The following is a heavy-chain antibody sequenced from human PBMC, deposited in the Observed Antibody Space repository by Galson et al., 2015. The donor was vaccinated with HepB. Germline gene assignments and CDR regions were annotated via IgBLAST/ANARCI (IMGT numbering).Heavy chain of an antibody. J-gene: IGHJ4*02. CDR1: GFTFSSYA. V-gene: IGHV3-23*01. D-gene: IGHD2-21*01. Sequence: SLRLSCAASGFTFSSYAMSWVRQAPGKGLEWVSSITASSGSTYYADSVQGRFTISRDNSNNALFLQMNSLKVEDTAVYYCAKGPRDRTAWYYFDYWGQGNLVTVSS. CDR2: ITASSGST. CDR3: AKGPRDRTAWYYFDY.